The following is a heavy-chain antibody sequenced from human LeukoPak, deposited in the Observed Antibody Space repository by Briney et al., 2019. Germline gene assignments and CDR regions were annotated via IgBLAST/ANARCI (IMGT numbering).Heavy chain of an antibody. V-gene: IGHV3-30-3*01. CDR3: ARDWFGIVGASYYFDY. J-gene: IGHJ4*02. CDR1: GFTFSSYA. D-gene: IGHD1-26*01. Sequence: GGSLRLSCAASGFTFSSYAMHWVRQAPGKGLEWVAVISYDGSNKYYADSVKGRFTISRDNSKNTLYLQMNSLRAEDTAVYYCARDWFGIVGASYYFDYWGQGTLVTVSS. CDR2: ISYDGSNK.